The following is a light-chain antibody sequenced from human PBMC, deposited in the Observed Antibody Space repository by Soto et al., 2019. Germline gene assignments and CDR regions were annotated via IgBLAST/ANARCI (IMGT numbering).Light chain of an antibody. V-gene: IGKV3-20*01. CDR3: GQFVSAPPRT. J-gene: IGKJ1*01. CDR2: GGS. CDR1: QSVSSTF. Sequence: EIVLTQSPGTLSLSPGERATLSCRASQSVSSTFLAWYRQKPGQTPRLLIFGGSNRATGIPDRFSGSGSGTDVTLTITRLEHEDFAVYYCGQFVSAPPRTFGQGTKVEL.